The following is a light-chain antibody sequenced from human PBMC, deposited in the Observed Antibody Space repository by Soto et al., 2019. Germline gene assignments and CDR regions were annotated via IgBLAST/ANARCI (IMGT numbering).Light chain of an antibody. CDR3: QQYFSTPWT. V-gene: IGKV4-1*01. CDR1: QSLLYTSNNKNH. CDR2: WAS. Sequence: DIVMTQSPDSLAVSLGERATIKCRSSQSLLYTSNNKNHLAWYQQKPGQSPKVLIYWASTRQTGVPERFSGSGSGTDFTLTISSLQADDVAIYYCQQYFSTPWTFGQGTKVEIK. J-gene: IGKJ1*01.